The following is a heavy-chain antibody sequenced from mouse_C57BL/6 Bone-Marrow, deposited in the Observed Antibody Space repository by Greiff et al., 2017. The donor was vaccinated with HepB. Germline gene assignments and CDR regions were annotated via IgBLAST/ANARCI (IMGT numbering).Heavy chain of an antibody. J-gene: IGHJ4*01. D-gene: IGHD2-4*01. Sequence: EVTWVEKGGNLVQPGESLKLSCESNEYEFPSHDMSWVRKTPEKRLELVAAINSDGGSTYYPDTMERRFIISRDNTKKTLYLQMSSLRSEDTALYYCARHGDYDGVGAMDYWGQGTSVTVSS. CDR1: EYEFPSHD. CDR3: ARHGDYDGVGAMDY. CDR2: INSDGGST. V-gene: IGHV5-2*01.